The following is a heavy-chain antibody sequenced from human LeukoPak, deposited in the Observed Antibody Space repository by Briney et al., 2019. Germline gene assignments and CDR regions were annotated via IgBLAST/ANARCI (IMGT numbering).Heavy chain of an antibody. CDR1: GGSISSYY. CDR3: ARETRYCSSTSCYGAWFDP. CDR2: IYYSGST. Sequence: SETLSLTCTVSGGSISSYYWSWIRQPPGKGLEWIGYIYYSGSTNYNPSLKSRVTISVDTSKNQFSLKLSSVTAADTAVHYCARETRYCSSTSCYGAWFDPWGQGTLVTVSS. V-gene: IGHV4-59*12. D-gene: IGHD2-2*01. J-gene: IGHJ5*02.